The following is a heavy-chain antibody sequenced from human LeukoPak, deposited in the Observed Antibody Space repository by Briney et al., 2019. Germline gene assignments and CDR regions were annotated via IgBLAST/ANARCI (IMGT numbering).Heavy chain of an antibody. Sequence: GASVKVSCKASVYTFTGYYMHWVRQAPGQGLEWMGWINPNSGGTNYAQKFQGRVTMTRDTSISTAYMELSRLRSDDTAVYYCARDLDMATIPDYWGQGTLVTVSS. CDR2: INPNSGGT. D-gene: IGHD5-24*01. CDR1: VYTFTGYY. V-gene: IGHV1-2*02. J-gene: IGHJ4*02. CDR3: ARDLDMATIPDY.